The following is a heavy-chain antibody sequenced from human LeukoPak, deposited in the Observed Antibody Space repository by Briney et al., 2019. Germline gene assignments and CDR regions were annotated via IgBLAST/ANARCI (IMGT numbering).Heavy chain of an antibody. CDR2: FDPEDGER. CDR3: ATGFCSGDKCYSPYYYYGMDV. V-gene: IGHV1-24*01. J-gene: IGHJ6*02. D-gene: IGHD2-15*01. CDR1: GYTLTELF. Sequence: ASVKVSCTVSGYTLTELFMHWVRQAPGKGLEWMGGFDPEDGERVYAQKFQGRVTMTEDTSTNTAYMELRSLRSEDTAVFYCATGFCSGDKCYSPYYYYGMDVWGQGTTVTVSS.